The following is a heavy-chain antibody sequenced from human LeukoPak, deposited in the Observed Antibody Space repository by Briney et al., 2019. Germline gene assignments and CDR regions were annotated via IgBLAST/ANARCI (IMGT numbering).Heavy chain of an antibody. CDR3: ARDTEHLYFVFDY. CDR1: GGSVSRYY. Sequence: SETLSLTCTVSGGSVSRYYWSWIRQPPGKGLEWIGHIYDSGSTNYNPSLKSRVTISVDTSKNQFSLKLTSVTAADTAVYYCARDTEHLYFVFDYWGQGTLVTVSS. CDR2: IYDSGST. V-gene: IGHV4-59*02. J-gene: IGHJ4*02. D-gene: IGHD2-2*02.